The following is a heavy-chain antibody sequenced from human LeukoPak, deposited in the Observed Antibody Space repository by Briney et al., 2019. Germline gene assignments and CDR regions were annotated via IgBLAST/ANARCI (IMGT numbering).Heavy chain of an antibody. J-gene: IGHJ4*02. Sequence: AVSVKVSSKTSGYTFTSYDINWVRQATGQGLEWMGWMNPNSGNTGYAQKFQGRVTMTRNTSISTAYMELSSLRSEDTAVYYCATYDILTGHVDYWGQGTLVTVSS. V-gene: IGHV1-8*01. CDR1: GYTFTSYD. D-gene: IGHD3-9*01. CDR3: ATYDILTGHVDY. CDR2: MNPNSGNT.